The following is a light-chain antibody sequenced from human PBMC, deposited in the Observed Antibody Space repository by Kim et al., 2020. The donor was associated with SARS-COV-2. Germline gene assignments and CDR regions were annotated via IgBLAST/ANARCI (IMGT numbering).Light chain of an antibody. J-gene: IGKJ1*01. CDR2: GAS. CDR3: QQYNNWPPWT. CDR1: QSVSSS. V-gene: IGKV3-15*01. Sequence: PPGERPTLASRASQSVSSSLAWYQKNPGRAPRPLIYGASAGATGIPARFSGSGSGTEFTLTISSLQSEDFAVYYCQQYNNWPPWTFGQGTTVDI.